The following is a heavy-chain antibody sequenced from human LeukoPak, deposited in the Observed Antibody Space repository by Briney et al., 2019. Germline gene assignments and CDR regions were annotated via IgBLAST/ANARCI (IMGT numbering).Heavy chain of an antibody. D-gene: IGHD1-7*01. CDR3: ARDLSELRSAFDI. V-gene: IGHV3-21*01. CDR1: GFTFSSYS. Sequence: GGSLRLSCAASGFTFSSYSVNWVRQAPGKGLEWVSSISSSSSYIYYADSVKGRFTISRDNAKNSLYLQMNSLRAEDTAVYYCARDLSELRSAFDIWGQGTMVTVSS. CDR2: ISSSSSYI. J-gene: IGHJ3*02.